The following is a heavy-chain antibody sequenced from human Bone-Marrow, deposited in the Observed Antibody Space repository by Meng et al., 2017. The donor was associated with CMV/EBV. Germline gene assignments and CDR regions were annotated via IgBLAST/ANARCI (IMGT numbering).Heavy chain of an antibody. CDR2: IDCNGGRT. Sequence: GGSLRLSCAASGFTFHDHGMSWVRLVPGKGLEWVGGIDCNGGRTGYADSVKGRFTISRDNARNSLYLEMNSLRAEDAAFYYCVRDRAVGWADGLDVWGQGTTVTVSS. V-gene: IGHV3-20*04. J-gene: IGHJ6*02. D-gene: IGHD6-19*01. CDR3: VRDRAVGWADGLDV. CDR1: GFTFHDHG.